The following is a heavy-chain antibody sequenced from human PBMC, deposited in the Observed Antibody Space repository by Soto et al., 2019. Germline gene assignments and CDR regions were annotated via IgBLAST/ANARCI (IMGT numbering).Heavy chain of an antibody. J-gene: IGHJ4*02. D-gene: IGHD1-26*01. V-gene: IGHV4-59*08. CDR2: IYYSGST. CDR3: ARRRIVVTTNFDY. CDR1: GGSFSAYY. Sequence: SETLSLTCAVYGGSFSAYYWSWIRQPPGKGLEWIGHIYYSGSTNYNPSLRSRVTISVDTSKNQFSLKLSSVTATDTAVYYCARRRIVVTTNFDYWGQGTLVTVSS.